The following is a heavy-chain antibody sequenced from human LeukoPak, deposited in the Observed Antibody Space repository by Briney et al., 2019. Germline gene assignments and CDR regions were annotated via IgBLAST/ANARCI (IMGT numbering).Heavy chain of an antibody. D-gene: IGHD3-3*01. CDR2: INPSGSST. CDR1: GYTFTSYG. CDR3: AREAVTIFALVRTQTTKRPHRFDP. J-gene: IGHJ5*02. V-gene: IGHV1-46*01. Sequence: ASVKVSCKASGYTFTSYGISCVRQAPGQRLEWMGIINPSGSSTKYAQKFQGRVTMTRDMSTSTIYMELSSLRSEDTAVYYCAREAVTIFALVRTQTTKRPHRFDPWGQGTLVTVSS.